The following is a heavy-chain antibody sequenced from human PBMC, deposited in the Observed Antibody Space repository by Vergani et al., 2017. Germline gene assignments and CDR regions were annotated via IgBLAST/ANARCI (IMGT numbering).Heavy chain of an antibody. Sequence: EVQLLESGGGLVQPGGSLRLSCAASGFTFSSYAMSWVRQAPGKGLEWVSAISGSGGSTYYSDSVKGRFTISRDNSKNTLYLQMNSLRAEDTAVYYCVKDNVWGSYRSYNWFDPWGQGTLVTVSS. CDR3: VKDNVWGSYRSYNWFDP. CDR2: ISGSGGST. J-gene: IGHJ5*02. V-gene: IGHV3-23*01. CDR1: GFTFSSYA. D-gene: IGHD3-16*02.